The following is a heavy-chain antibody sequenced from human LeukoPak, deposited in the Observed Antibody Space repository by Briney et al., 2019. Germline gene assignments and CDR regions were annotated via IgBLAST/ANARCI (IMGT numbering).Heavy chain of an antibody. CDR2: ISGYNGNP. CDR1: GYTFTSYG. Sequence: ASVTVSFKASGYTFTSYGISWVRQAPGQGLEWMGWISGYNGNPNYSQKFQGRVTINTDTTTSTAYMELRSLRSDDTAVYYCASGGSGSDVFDYWGQGTLVTVSS. D-gene: IGHD3-10*01. J-gene: IGHJ4*02. V-gene: IGHV1-18*01. CDR3: ASGGSGSDVFDY.